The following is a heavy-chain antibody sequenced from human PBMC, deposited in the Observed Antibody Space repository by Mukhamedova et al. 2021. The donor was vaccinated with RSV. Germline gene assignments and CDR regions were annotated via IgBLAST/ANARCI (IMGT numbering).Heavy chain of an antibody. CDR2: INGDGSST. CDR1: GFTLRSYW. CDR3: TRSRDGYNLMGDS. D-gene: IGHD5-24*01. Sequence: GFTLRSYWMHWVRHAPGKGLVWVSRINGDGSSTAYADSVKGRFTISRDNAENTLYLQMNSLRAEDTALYYCTRSRDGYNLMGDS. J-gene: IGHJ5*01. V-gene: IGHV3-74*01.